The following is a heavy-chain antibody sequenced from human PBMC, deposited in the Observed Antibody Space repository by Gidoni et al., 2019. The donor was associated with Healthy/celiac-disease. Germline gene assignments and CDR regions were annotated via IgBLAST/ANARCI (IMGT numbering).Heavy chain of an antibody. CDR1: GGSISSSSYY. CDR2: IYYSGST. J-gene: IGHJ6*02. Sequence: QLQLQESGPGLVKPSETLSLTCTVSGGSISSSSYYWGWIRQPPGKGLEWIGSIYYSGSTYYNPSLKSRVTISVDTSKNQFSLKLSSVTAADTAVYYCAREDWYYYYYGMDVWGQGTTVTVSS. V-gene: IGHV4-39*01. CDR3: AREDWYYYYYGMDV. D-gene: IGHD3-9*01.